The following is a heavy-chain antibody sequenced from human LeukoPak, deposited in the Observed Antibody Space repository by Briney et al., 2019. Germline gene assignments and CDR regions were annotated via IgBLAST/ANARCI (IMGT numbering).Heavy chain of an antibody. V-gene: IGHV3-23*01. Sequence: GGSLRLSCAASGFTFSRYGMTWVRQAPGKGLEWVSTISDSGDSTYYADSVKGRFTISRDNSENTLYLQMNSLRAEDTAVYYCAKGVSDRYTGAAAGYYFDYWGQGTLVTVSS. CDR3: AKGVSDRYTGAAAGYYFDY. CDR2: ISDSGDST. D-gene: IGHD6-13*01. J-gene: IGHJ4*02. CDR1: GFTFSRYG.